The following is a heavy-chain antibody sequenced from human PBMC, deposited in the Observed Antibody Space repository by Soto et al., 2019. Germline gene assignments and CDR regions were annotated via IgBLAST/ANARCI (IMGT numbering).Heavy chain of an antibody. Sequence: VQLVESGGGSVQPGASLRLSCAASGFSFRDYDMHWVRQRKGNGLEWVSALGAARDPYYVGSVKGRFSVSRDNAQNSLFLQMTNLGADDTAVYFCARAYLGRLPRRADYYYAMDVWGRATTVTFSS. CDR2: LGAARDP. CDR1: GFSFRDYD. V-gene: IGHV3-13*05. J-gene: IGHJ6*02. CDR3: ARAYLGRLPRRADYYYAMDV. D-gene: IGHD1-26*01.